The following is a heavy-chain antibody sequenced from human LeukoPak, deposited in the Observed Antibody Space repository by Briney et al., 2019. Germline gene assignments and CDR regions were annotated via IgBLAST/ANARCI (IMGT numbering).Heavy chain of an antibody. CDR3: ARETAVAGTVDY. D-gene: IGHD6-19*01. V-gene: IGHV1-18*01. CDR2: ISAYNGNT. Sequence: ASVKVSCKASGYTFTSYGISWMRQAPGQGLEWMGWISAYNGNTNYAQKLQGRVTMTTDTSTSTAYMELRSLRSDDTAVYYCARETAVAGTVDYWGQGTLVTVSS. CDR1: GYTFTSYG. J-gene: IGHJ4*02.